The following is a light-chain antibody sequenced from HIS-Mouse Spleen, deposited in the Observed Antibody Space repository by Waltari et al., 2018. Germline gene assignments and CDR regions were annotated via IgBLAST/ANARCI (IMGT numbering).Light chain of an antibody. J-gene: IGKJ1*01. CDR1: QSISSW. CDR2: KAS. CDR3: QQYRT. Sequence: DIQMTQSPSTLSASVGDRVTITCRASQSISSWLAWYQQKPGKAPKLLIYKASSLESGVPSRFSCSGSGTELTLTISSLQPDDFATYYCQQYRTFGQGTKVEIK. V-gene: IGKV1-5*03.